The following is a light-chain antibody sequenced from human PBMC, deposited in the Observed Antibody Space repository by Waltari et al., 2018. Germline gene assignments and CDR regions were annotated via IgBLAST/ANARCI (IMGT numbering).Light chain of an antibody. V-gene: IGKV1-5*03. CDR3: QQYHRYSA. CDR1: QTIGGR. CDR2: KAS. J-gene: IGKJ1*01. Sequence: DIQMTQSPSTLAASVGDRVTITCRASQTIGGRLAWYQQKPGKAPKLLSYKASSLESGVPSRFTGSASGTEFTLTISSLQTDDFATYYCQQYHRYSAFGQGTKVEIK.